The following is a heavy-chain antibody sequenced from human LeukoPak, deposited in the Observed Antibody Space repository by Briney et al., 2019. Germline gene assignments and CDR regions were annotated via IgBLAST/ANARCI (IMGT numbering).Heavy chain of an antibody. CDR2: ISYDGSNK. Sequence: PGGSLRLSCAASGFTFSSYAMSWVRQAPGKGLEWVAVISYDGSNKYYADSVKGRFTISRDNSKNTLYLQMNSLRAEDTAVYYCAKRDDCGDYGHWGQGTLVTVSS. D-gene: IGHD4-17*01. V-gene: IGHV3-30*18. CDR1: GFTFSSYA. J-gene: IGHJ4*02. CDR3: AKRDDCGDYGH.